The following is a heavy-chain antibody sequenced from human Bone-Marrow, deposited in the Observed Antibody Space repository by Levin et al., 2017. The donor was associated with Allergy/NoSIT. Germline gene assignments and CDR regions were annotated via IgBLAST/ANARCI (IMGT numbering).Heavy chain of an antibody. Sequence: GESLKISCSASGFTFSSYAMHWVRQAPGKGLEYVSAISSNGGSTYYADSVKGRFTISRDNSKNTLYLQMSSLRAEDTAVYYCVPLWFGELIDYWGQGTLVTVSS. CDR1: GFTFSSYA. CDR3: VPLWFGELIDY. CDR2: ISSNGGST. V-gene: IGHV3-64D*06. D-gene: IGHD3-10*01. J-gene: IGHJ4*02.